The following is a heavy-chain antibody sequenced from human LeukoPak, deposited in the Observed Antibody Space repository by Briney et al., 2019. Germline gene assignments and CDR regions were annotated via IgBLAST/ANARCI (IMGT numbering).Heavy chain of an antibody. CDR3: ARDTRYSHDYGVHDAFDI. J-gene: IGHJ3*02. V-gene: IGHV4-39*02. Sequence: PSETLSLTCTVSGGSISGSSYYWGWIRQPPGKGLEWIGSIYYSGSTYYNPSLKSRVTISVDTSKNQFSLKLNSVTATDTAVYYCARDTRYSHDYGVHDAFDIWGQGTMVTVSS. D-gene: IGHD4-17*01. CDR1: GGSISGSSYY. CDR2: IYYSGST.